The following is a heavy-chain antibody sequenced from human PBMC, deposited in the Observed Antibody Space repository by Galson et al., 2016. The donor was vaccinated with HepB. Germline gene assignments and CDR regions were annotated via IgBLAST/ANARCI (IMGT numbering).Heavy chain of an antibody. CDR3: ARRLSIAAATLDV. Sequence: SVKVSCKASGYTFTTYALHWARRAPGQRLEWMGWINAGNGNTKYSQKFQGRVTITRDTSASTAYMELSRLRSQDTAVYYCARRLSIAAATLDVWGQGTTVTVSS. D-gene: IGHD6-13*01. CDR1: GYTFTTYA. CDR2: INAGNGNT. V-gene: IGHV1-3*01. J-gene: IGHJ6*02.